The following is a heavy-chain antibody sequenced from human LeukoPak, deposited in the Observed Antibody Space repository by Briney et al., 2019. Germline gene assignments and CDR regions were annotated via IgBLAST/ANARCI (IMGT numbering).Heavy chain of an antibody. CDR1: GYTFTSYG. D-gene: IGHD3-22*01. CDR3: ARDKDYYDSSATKRSAFDI. V-gene: IGHV1-18*01. J-gene: IGHJ3*02. Sequence: RASVKVSCKASGYTFTSYGISWVRQAPGQGLEWVGWINAYNGNTNYAQKLQGRVTMTTDTSTSTACMELRSLRSDDTAVYYCARDKDYYDSSATKRSAFDIWGQGTMVTVSS. CDR2: INAYNGNT.